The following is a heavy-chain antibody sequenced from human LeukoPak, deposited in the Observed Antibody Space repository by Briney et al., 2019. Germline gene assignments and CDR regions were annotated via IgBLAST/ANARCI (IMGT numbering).Heavy chain of an antibody. CDR2: ISGSGGST. CDR1: GFTFNTYS. Sequence: GGSLRLSCAASGFTFNTYSMNWVRQAPGKGLEWVSAISGSGGSTYYADSVKGRFTISRDNSKNTLYLQMNSLRAEDTAVYYCAKLGPTVVTALLRYWGQGTLVTVSS. V-gene: IGHV3-23*01. CDR3: AKLGPTVVTALLRY. D-gene: IGHD4-23*01. J-gene: IGHJ4*02.